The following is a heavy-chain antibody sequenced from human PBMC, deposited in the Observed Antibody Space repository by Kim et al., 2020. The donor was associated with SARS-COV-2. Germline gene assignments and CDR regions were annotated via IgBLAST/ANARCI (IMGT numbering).Heavy chain of an antibody. Sequence: GGSLRLSCAASGFTFSSYAMSWVRQSPGKGLEWVSLITTSGMSAYYGTFAKGRFTISRDNSRNKLFLQMNSLRAEDTAIYYCAKSFVSGRHTHWFDSWGQGTLVTVSS. V-gene: IGHV3-23*01. CDR3: AKSFVSGRHTHWFDS. J-gene: IGHJ5*01. CDR2: ITTSGMSA. CDR1: GFTFSSYA. D-gene: IGHD3-10*01.